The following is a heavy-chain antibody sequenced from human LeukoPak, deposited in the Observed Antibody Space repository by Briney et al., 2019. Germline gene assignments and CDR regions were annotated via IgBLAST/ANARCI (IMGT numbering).Heavy chain of an antibody. CDR1: GLSLNSYA. J-gene: IGHJ4*02. CDR3: ARRRDSGSLQHFDY. Sequence: PGGSLRLSCTASGLSLNSYAMSWVRQVPGKGLEWVSASSSSDDGKWYAESVRGRFTISRDTSKNTVYLQMNSLRAEDTAVYYCARRRDSGSLQHFDYWGQGTLVTVSS. CDR2: SSSSDDGK. V-gene: IGHV3-23*01. D-gene: IGHD1-26*01.